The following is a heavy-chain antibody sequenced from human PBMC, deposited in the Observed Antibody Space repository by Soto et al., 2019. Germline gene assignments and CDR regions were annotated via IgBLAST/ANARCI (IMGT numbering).Heavy chain of an antibody. J-gene: IGHJ4*02. CDR1: GFTFSSYA. CDR2: ISYDGSNK. Sequence: GGSLRLSCAASGFTFSSYAMHWVRQAPGKVLEWVAVISYDGSNKYYADSVKGRFTISRDNSKNTLYLQMNSLRADDTAVYYCARGHSSGYYFDYWGQGTLVTVSS. V-gene: IGHV3-30-3*01. CDR3: ARGHSSGYYFDY. D-gene: IGHD3-22*01.